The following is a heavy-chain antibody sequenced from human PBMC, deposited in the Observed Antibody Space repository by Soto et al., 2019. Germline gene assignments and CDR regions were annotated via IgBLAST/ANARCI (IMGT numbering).Heavy chain of an antibody. V-gene: IGHV1-69*13. CDR2: IVPVFRTA. CDR3: ATGKNRINPLNGPRQAFDY. J-gene: IGHJ4*02. Sequence: ASVKVSCKASGDTFSTYSISWVRQAPGQGLEWMGGIVPVFRTANYAQKFQGRVTISADESTSTAYMEVSSLRSEDTAMYYCATGKNRINPLNGPRQAFDYWGQGTQVTVSS. CDR1: GDTFSTYS. D-gene: IGHD2-8*01.